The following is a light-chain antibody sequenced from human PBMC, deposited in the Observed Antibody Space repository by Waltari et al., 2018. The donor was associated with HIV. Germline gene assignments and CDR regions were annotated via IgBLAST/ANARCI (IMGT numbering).Light chain of an antibody. CDR2: KNT. Sequence: SSELTQPPSVSVSPGPTARITCSGDASPKPYTHWFQQTPGQAPVVVIHKNTERPSGIPERFSASRSGTTVTLTITGVQTDDEADYYCLSADTSGTYVFGPGTTVTVL. J-gene: IGLJ1*01. CDR1: ASPKPY. V-gene: IGLV3-25*03. CDR3: LSADTSGTYV.